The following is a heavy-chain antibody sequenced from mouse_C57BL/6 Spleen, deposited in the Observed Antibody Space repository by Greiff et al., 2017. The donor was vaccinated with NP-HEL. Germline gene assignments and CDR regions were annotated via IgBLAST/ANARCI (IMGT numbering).Heavy chain of an antibody. CDR1: GYTFTSYW. CDR2: IDPSDSYT. V-gene: IGHV1-69*01. Sequence: VQLQQPGAELVMPGASVKLSCKASGYTFTSYWMHWVKQRPGQGLEWIGEIDPSDSYTNYNQKFKGKSTLTVDKSSSPACMQLSSLTSEDSAVYYCAREGYWGQGTTLTVSS. J-gene: IGHJ2*01. CDR3: AREGY.